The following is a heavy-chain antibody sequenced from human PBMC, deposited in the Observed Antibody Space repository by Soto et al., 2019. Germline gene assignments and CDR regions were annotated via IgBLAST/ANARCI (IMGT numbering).Heavy chain of an antibody. CDR2: ISYDGSNK. D-gene: IGHD6-6*01. Sequence: PGGSLRLSCAASGFTFSNYGMHWVRQAPGKGLEWVAVISYDGSNKYYADSVKGRFTISRDNSKNTLYLQMNSLRAEDTAVYYCAKGSPYSRSSVDAFDIWGQGTMVTVSS. CDR1: GFTFSNYG. J-gene: IGHJ3*02. V-gene: IGHV3-30*18. CDR3: AKGSPYSRSSVDAFDI.